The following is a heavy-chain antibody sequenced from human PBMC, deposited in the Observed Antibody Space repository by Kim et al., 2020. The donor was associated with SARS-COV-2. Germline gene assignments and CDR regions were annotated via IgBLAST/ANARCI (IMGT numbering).Heavy chain of an antibody. Sequence: GGSLRLSCAASGFTFSSYAMSWVRQAPGKGLEWVSAISGSGGSTYYADSVKGRFTISRDNSKNTLYLQMNSLRAEDTVVYYCAKTRAYCGGDCYFDAFDIWGQGTMVTVSS. CDR2: ISGSGGST. CDR1: GFTFSSYA. D-gene: IGHD2-21*02. J-gene: IGHJ3*02. V-gene: IGHV3-23*01. CDR3: AKTRAYCGGDCYFDAFDI.